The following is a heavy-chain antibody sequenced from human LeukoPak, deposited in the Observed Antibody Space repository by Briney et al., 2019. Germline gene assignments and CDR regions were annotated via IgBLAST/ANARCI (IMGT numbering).Heavy chain of an antibody. CDR2: IYYSGRT. D-gene: IGHD3-22*01. J-gene: IGHJ1*01. CDR1: GDSVSRRDSY. CDR3: ARRRYYDGSGYLE. Sequence: SETLSLPCSVSGDSVSRRDSYWDWIRQPPGKGLEWIGTIYYSGRTYYSPSLKSRFTMSVDPSNNQFSLNLRSVTAADTAVYCCARRRYYDGSGYLEWGQGTLLSVSS. V-gene: IGHV4-39*01.